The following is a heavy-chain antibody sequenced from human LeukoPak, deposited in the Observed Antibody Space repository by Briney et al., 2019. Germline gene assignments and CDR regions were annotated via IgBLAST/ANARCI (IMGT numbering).Heavy chain of an antibody. CDR1: GFTFSSYA. D-gene: IGHD3-22*01. V-gene: IGHV3-23*01. J-gene: IGHJ6*02. CDR2: ISGSGGST. CDR3: AKVNYYDSSGYWNYYYGMDV. Sequence: GGSLRLSCAASGFTFSSYAMSWVRQAPGKGLEWVSAISGSGGSTYYADSVKGRLTISRDNSKNTLYLQMNSLRAEDTAVYYCAKVNYYDSSGYWNYYYGMDVWGQGTTVTVSS.